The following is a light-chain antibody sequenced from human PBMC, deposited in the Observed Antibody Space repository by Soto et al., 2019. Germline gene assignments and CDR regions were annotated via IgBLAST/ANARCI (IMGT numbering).Light chain of an antibody. CDR1: SSNIGAGYD. V-gene: IGLV1-40*01. J-gene: IGLJ1*01. CDR2: GST. CDR3: QSYASSPSSTFV. Sequence: QSVLTQPPSVSGAPGQRVTISCTGSSSNIGAGYDVHWYQQLPGAAPKLLIYGSTNRPSGVSDRFSGSKSGTSASLAITGLRPEDEADYYCQSYASSPSSTFVFGTGTKVTVL.